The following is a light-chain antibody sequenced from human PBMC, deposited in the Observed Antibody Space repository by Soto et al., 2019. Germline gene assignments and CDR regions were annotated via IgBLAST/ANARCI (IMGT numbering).Light chain of an antibody. CDR2: DAS. V-gene: IGKV3-11*01. CDR1: QTVSSY. J-gene: IGKJ4*01. Sequence: EIVLTQSPATLSLSPGERATLSCRASQTVSSYLAWYQQKPGKAPRLLIYDASNRATGIPARFTGSGSGTDFTITISRLAPEDFAVYYCQQRSNWPLTFGGGTKVEIK. CDR3: QQRSNWPLT.